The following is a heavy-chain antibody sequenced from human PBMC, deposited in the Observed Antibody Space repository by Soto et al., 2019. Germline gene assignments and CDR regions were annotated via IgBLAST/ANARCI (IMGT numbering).Heavy chain of an antibody. D-gene: IGHD3-10*01. CDR3: ARGWPGMDYQALYYFDY. Sequence: QVPLQESGPGLVKPSQTLSLTCTVSGGSISSGDYYWSWIRQPPGKGLEWIGYIYYSGSTYYNPSLKSRVTISVDTSKNQFSLKLSSVTAADTAVYYCARGWPGMDYQALYYFDYWGQGTLVTVSS. J-gene: IGHJ4*02. V-gene: IGHV4-30-4*01. CDR1: GGSISSGDYY. CDR2: IYYSGST.